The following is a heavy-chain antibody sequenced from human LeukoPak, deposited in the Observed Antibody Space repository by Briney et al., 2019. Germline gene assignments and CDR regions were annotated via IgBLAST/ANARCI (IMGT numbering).Heavy chain of an antibody. CDR3: ARGVPTYYYDSSGYDY. V-gene: IGHV4-4*07. J-gene: IGHJ4*02. D-gene: IGHD3-22*01. CDR1: GGSISSYY. Sequence: RTSETLSLTCTVSGGSISSYYWSWIRQPAGKGLEWIGRIYTSGSTNYNPSLKSRVTMSVDTSKNQFSLKLSSVAAADTAVYYCARGVPTYYYDSSGYDYWGQGTLVTVSS. CDR2: IYTSGST.